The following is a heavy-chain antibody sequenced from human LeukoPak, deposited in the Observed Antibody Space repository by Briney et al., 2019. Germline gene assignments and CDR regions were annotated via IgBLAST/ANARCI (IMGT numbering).Heavy chain of an antibody. CDR1: GYTFTSFG. V-gene: IGHV1-18*01. Sequence: GASVKVSCKASGYTFTSFGISWVRQAPGQGGEGMGWISAYNGKTNYAQKLQGRVTMTTDTSTSTAYMELRSLRSDDTAVYYCARDAGYCSGGSCYSYYYYMDVWGKGTTVTVSS. J-gene: IGHJ6*03. CDR2: ISAYNGKT. CDR3: ARDAGYCSGGSCYSYYYYMDV. D-gene: IGHD2-15*01.